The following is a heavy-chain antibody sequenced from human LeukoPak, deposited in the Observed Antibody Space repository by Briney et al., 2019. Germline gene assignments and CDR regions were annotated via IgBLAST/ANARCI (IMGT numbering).Heavy chain of an antibody. Sequence: GGSLRLSCAASGFTFSSYSINWVRQAPGKGLEWVANIRQDGSEKNYVDSVKGRFTISRDNAKNSLYLQMNSLRVEDTAVYYCARDKMQQSTEGSNFDHWGQGTLVTVSS. CDR1: GFTFSSYS. D-gene: IGHD6-13*01. CDR2: IRQDGSEK. CDR3: ARDKMQQSTEGSNFDH. J-gene: IGHJ4*02. V-gene: IGHV3-7*01.